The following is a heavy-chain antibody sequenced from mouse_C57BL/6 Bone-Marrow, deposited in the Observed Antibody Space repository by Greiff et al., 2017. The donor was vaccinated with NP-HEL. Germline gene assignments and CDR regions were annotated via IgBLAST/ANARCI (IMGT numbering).Heavy chain of an antibody. V-gene: IGHV5-12*01. CDR1: GFTFSDYY. CDR3: ARQGYGYDRNWYFEV. D-gene: IGHD2-2*01. J-gene: IGHJ1*03. Sequence: EVQGVESGGGLVQPGGSLKLSCAASGFTFSDYYMYWVRQTPEKRLEWVAYISNGGGSTYYPDTVKGRFTISRDNAKNTLYLQMSRLKSEDTAMYYCARQGYGYDRNWYFEVWGTGTTVTVSS. CDR2: ISNGGGST.